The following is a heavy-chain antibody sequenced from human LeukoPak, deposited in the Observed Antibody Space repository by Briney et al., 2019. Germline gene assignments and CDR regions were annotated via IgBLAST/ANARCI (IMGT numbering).Heavy chain of an antibody. J-gene: IGHJ5*02. V-gene: IGHV1-2*02. CDR2: INPNSGGT. Sequence: ASVKVSCKASGYTFTGYYMHWVRQAPGQGLEWMGWINPNSGGTNYAQKFQGRVTMTRDTSISTAYMELSRLRSDDTAVYYCARDTSPGGVRGADNWFDPWGQGTLVTVSS. CDR3: ARDTSPGGVRGADNWFDP. CDR1: GYTFTGYY. D-gene: IGHD3-10*01.